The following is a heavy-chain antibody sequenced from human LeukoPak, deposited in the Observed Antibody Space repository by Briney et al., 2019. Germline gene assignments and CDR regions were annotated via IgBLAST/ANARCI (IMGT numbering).Heavy chain of an antibody. V-gene: IGHV3-23*01. Sequence: GGSLRLSCAASGFTFSSFAMTWVRQAPGRGLEWVSTITTSGDIKYYTDSVKGRFTISRDNSKNTLYLQMDSLRAEDTAVYHCARDSLLGVRDSVTTGAFDVWGHGTMVTASS. J-gene: IGHJ3*01. CDR3: ARDSLLGVRDSVTTGAFDV. CDR2: ITTSGDIK. CDR1: GFTFSSFA. D-gene: IGHD4-17*01.